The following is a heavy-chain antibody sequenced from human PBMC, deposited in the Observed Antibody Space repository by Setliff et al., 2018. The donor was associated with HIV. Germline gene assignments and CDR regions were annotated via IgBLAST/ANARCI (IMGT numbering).Heavy chain of an antibody. D-gene: IGHD2-21*01. CDR2: INPNSGVT. Sequence: ASVKVSCKASGYTFSDYFIHWVRQAPGQALEWMGRINPNSGVTTYAQNFQGRVAMTRDTSINTSYLELTRLRSDDTAVYYCARTDPLFFDYWGRGILVTVSS. CDR1: GYTFSDYF. V-gene: IGHV1-2*06. CDR3: ARTDPLFFDY. J-gene: IGHJ4*02.